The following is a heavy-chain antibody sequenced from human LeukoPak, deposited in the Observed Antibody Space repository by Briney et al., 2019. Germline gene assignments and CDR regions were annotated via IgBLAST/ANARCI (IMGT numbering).Heavy chain of an antibody. J-gene: IGHJ4*02. D-gene: IGHD3-9*01. CDR2: IYYSGST. V-gene: IGHV4-34*01. Sequence: SETLSPTCAVYGGSLSGYYWSWIRQPPGKGLEWIGSIYYSGSTYYNPSLKSRVTISVDTSKNQFSLKLSSVTAADTAVYYCARVGATRILTGYYGFDYWGQGTLVTVSS. CDR3: ARVGATRILTGYYGFDY. CDR1: GGSLSGYY.